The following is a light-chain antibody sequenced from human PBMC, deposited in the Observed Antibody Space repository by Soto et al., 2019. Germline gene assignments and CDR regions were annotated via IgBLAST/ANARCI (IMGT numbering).Light chain of an antibody. CDR1: SSDFGAYDY. CDR2: EVS. V-gene: IGLV2-14*03. CDR3: VSHTTSNTRV. Sequence: QSVLTQPASVSGSPGQSIAISCTGTSSDFGAYDYVSWYQQHPDKAPKLIICEVSHRPAGVSNRFSASKYVNTATLTISGLQTEDEADYYCVSHTTSNTRVFGTGTKV. J-gene: IGLJ1*01.